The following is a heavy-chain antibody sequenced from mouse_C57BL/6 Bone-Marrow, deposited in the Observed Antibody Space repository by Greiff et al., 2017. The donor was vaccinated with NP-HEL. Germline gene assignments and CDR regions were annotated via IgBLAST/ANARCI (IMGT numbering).Heavy chain of an antibody. V-gene: IGHV1-85*01. J-gene: IGHJ1*03. CDR3: ARSELWDCGGRPYWYFDV. Sequence: QVQLQQSGPELVKPGASVKLSCKASGYTFTSYDINWVKQRPGQGLEWIGWIYPRDGSTKYNEKFKGKATLTVDTSSSTAYMELHSLTSEDSAVYFCARSELWDCGGRPYWYFDVWGTGTTVTVSS. D-gene: IGHD1-1*02. CDR2: IYPRDGST. CDR1: GYTFTSYD.